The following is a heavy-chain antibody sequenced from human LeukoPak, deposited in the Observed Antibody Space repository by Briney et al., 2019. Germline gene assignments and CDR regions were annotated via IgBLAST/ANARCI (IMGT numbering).Heavy chain of an antibody. V-gene: IGHV3-7*03. CDR3: TRSGYRHPYHFDS. Sequence: PGGSLRLSCAASGFTLSRYWMTWVRQAPGKGLEWVANIKQDGSEKYYVDSVKGRFTISRDNSKNTLSLQMNSLRVEDTAIYYCTRSGYRHPYHFDSWGQGTLVIVSS. J-gene: IGHJ4*02. D-gene: IGHD3-22*01. CDR1: GFTLSRYW. CDR2: IKQDGSEK.